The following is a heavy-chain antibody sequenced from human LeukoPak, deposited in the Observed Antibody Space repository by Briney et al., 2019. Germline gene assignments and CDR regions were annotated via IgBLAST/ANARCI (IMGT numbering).Heavy chain of an antibody. CDR2: IRSKANSYAT. CDR3: AKGPIVVVPENWFDP. V-gene: IGHV3-73*01. D-gene: IGHD2-2*01. Sequence: GGSLRLSCAASGFTFSGSAMHWVRQASGKGLEWVGRIRSKANSYATAYAASVKGRFTISRDDSKNTAYLQMNSLKTEDTAVYYCAKGPIVVVPENWFDPWGQGTLVTVSS. CDR1: GFTFSGSA. J-gene: IGHJ5*02.